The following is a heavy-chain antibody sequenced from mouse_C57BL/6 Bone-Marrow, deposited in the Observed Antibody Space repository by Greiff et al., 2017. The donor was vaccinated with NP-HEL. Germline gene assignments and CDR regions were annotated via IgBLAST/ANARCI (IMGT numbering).Heavy chain of an antibody. V-gene: IGHV1-55*01. D-gene: IGHD1-1*01. CDR3: ARRLYGSSYGFAY. CDR1: GYTFTSYW. J-gene: IGHJ3*01. Sequence: QVQLKQPGAELVKPGASVKMSCKASGYTFTSYWITWVKQRPGQGLEWIGDIFPGSGSTNYTEYFKSKATLTVDTSSSIVYMQLSSLTSEDSAVYYCARRLYGSSYGFAYWGQGTLVTVSA. CDR2: IFPGSGST.